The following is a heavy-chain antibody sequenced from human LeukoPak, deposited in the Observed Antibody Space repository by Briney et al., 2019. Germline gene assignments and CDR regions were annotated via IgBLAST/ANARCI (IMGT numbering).Heavy chain of an antibody. V-gene: IGHV3-30-3*01. D-gene: IGHD6-13*01. J-gene: IGHJ3*02. Sequence: GGSLRLSCAASGFTFNSHAMHWVRQAPGKGLEWVAVISSDGSNKYYADSVKGRFTISRDNSKNTLYLQMNSLRAEDTAVYYCAREELAAAGDAFDIWGQGTMVTVSS. CDR3: AREELAAAGDAFDI. CDR1: GFTFNSHA. CDR2: ISSDGSNK.